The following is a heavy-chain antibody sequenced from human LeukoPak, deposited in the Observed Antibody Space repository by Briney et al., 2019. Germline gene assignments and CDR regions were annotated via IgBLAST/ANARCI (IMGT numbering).Heavy chain of an antibody. D-gene: IGHD1-26*01. CDR1: GYTFTSYY. CDR3: ARAGSRDAFDI. J-gene: IGHJ3*02. V-gene: IGHV1-46*01. CDR2: INPSGGST. Sequence: GASVKVSCKASGYTFTSYYMHWVRQAPGQGLEWMGIINPSGGSTSYAQKFQGRVTMTRDMSTSTVYMELSSLRSEDTAVYYCARAGSRDAFDIWGQGTMVTVSS.